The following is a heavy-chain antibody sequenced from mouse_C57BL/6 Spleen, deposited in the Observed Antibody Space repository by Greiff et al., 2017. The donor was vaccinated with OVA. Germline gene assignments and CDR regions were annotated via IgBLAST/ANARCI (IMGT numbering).Heavy chain of an antibody. V-gene: IGHV1-69*01. Sequence: QVQLQQPGAELVMPGASVKLSCKASGYTFTSYWMRWVKQRPGQGLEWIGEIDPSDSYTNYNQKFKGKSTLTVDKSSSTAYMQLSSLTSEDSAVYYCARSEYYYGSSWVAYWGQGTLVTVSA. CDR1: GYTFTSYW. D-gene: IGHD1-1*01. CDR2: IDPSDSYT. J-gene: IGHJ3*01. CDR3: ARSEYYYGSSWVAY.